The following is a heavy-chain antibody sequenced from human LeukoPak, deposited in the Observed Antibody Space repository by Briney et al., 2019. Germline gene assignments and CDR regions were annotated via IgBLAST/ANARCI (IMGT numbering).Heavy chain of an antibody. Sequence: PGGSLRLSCAASGFTFSSYGMSWVRQAPGKGLEWVSAISGSGGSTYYADSVKGRFTISRDNSKNTLYLQMNSLRAEDTAVYYCARAPAMPDAFDIWGQGTMVTVSS. D-gene: IGHD2-2*01. V-gene: IGHV3-23*01. CDR2: ISGSGGST. CDR1: GFTFSSYG. J-gene: IGHJ3*02. CDR3: ARAPAMPDAFDI.